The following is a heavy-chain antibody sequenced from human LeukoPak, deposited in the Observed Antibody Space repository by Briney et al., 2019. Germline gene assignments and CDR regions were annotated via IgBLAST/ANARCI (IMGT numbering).Heavy chain of an antibody. CDR2: IHHSGST. CDR3: ARYPLAFDF. Sequence: SETLSLTCTVSGDSVTNHQWSWVRQPPGKGLEWIAYIHHSGSTNYNPSLKNRVNISMETSNNHFSLRLISVTAADTAVYYCARYPLAFDFWGQGILVTVSS. J-gene: IGHJ4*02. V-gene: IGHV4-59*02. D-gene: IGHD6-6*01. CDR1: GDSVTNHQ.